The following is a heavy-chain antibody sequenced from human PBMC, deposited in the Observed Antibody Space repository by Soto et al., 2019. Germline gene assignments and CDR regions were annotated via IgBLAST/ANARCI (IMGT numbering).Heavy chain of an antibody. Sequence: DVHVLESGGDLVQPGGSLRLSCAASGFTLNSYAMSWVRQAPGKGLEWVSSVSAGGDMTYYSDSVKGRFTISRDNSNNALFLQMNSLRIEDTALYYCARGDRGGSGSPASYYYSGLDVWGQGTTVTVS. J-gene: IGHJ6*02. D-gene: IGHD3-10*01. V-gene: IGHV3-23*01. CDR2: VSAGGDMT. CDR1: GFTLNSYA. CDR3: ARGDRGGSGSPASYYYSGLDV.